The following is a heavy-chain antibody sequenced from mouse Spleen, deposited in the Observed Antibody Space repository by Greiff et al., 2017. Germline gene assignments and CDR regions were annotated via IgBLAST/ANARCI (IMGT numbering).Heavy chain of an antibody. Sequence: VKLMESGAELARPGASVKMSCKASGYTFTSYTMHWVKQRPGQGLEWIGYINPSSGYTKYNQKFKDKATLTADKSSSTAYMQLSSLTSEDSAVYYCARPLLRDAMDYWGQGTSVTVSS. V-gene: IGHV1-4*01. CDR2: INPSSGYT. CDR1: GYTFTSYT. CDR3: ARPLLRDAMDY. D-gene: IGHD1-2*01. J-gene: IGHJ4*01.